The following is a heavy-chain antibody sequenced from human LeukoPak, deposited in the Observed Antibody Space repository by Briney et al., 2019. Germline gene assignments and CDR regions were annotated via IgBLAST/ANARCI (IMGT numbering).Heavy chain of an antibody. CDR3: AKDAVAPGSGGDFFDY. CDR2: ITRSGST. D-gene: IGHD3-10*01. V-gene: IGHV3-23*01. Sequence: GGSLRLSCAASGFTFSSYAMSWVRQAPGKGLEWVSVITRSGSTYYADSVKGRFTISRDNSKNTLYLQMNSLRAEDTAVYSCAKDAVAPGSGGDFFDYCGQGTLVTVSS. J-gene: IGHJ4*02. CDR1: GFTFSSYA.